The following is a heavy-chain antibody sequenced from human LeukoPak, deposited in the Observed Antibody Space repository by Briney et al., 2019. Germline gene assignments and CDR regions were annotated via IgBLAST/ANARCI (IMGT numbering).Heavy chain of an antibody. Sequence: GGSLRLSCAASGFTFSSYGMSWVRQAPGKGLEWVSAISGSGGSTYYADSVKGRFTISRDNSKNTLYLQMNSLRAEDTAVYYCAKTSNYGSGSYYKFVFGNWFDPWGQGTLVTVSS. J-gene: IGHJ5*02. CDR1: GFTFSSYG. CDR3: AKTSNYGSGSYYKFVFGNWFDP. CDR2: ISGSGGST. V-gene: IGHV3-23*01. D-gene: IGHD3-10*01.